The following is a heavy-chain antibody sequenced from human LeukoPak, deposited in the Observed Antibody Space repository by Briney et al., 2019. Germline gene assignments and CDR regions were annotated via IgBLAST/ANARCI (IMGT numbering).Heavy chain of an antibody. CDR1: GGSITAYS. CDR2: IYYSGST. Sequence: SETLSLTCTVSGGSITAYSWRCIRQPPGKGLEWIGYIYYSGSTNYNPSLKSRVTISVDTSKNQFSLKLSSVTAADTAVYYCARSSCGWYSYYYYYYMDVWGKGTTVTISS. J-gene: IGHJ6*03. V-gene: IGHV4-59*01. D-gene: IGHD6-19*01. CDR3: ARSSCGWYSYYYYYYMDV.